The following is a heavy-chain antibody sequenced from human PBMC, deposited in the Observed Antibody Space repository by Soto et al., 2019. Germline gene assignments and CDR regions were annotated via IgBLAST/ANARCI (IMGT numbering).Heavy chain of an antibody. CDR3: ARGLIAARPSYYYYGMDV. CDR1: GDSVSSNSAA. J-gene: IGHJ6*02. D-gene: IGHD6-6*01. V-gene: IGHV6-1*01. Sequence: PSQTLSLTCAISGDSVSSNSAAWNWIRQSPSRGLEWLGRTYYRSKWYNDYAVSVKSRITINPDTSKNQFSLQLNSVTPEDTAVYYCARGLIAARPSYYYYGMDVWGQGTTVTVSS. CDR2: TYYRSKWYN.